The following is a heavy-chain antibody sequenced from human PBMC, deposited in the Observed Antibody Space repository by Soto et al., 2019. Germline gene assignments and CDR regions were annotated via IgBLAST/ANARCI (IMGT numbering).Heavy chain of an antibody. J-gene: IGHJ4*02. CDR2: ISGSGGST. V-gene: IGHV3-23*01. CDR1: GFTFSDYA. D-gene: IGHD6-19*01. CDR3: AKYSSGWFPTFYFDS. Sequence: QPGGSLRLSCAASGFTFSDYAMTWVRQAPGKGLEWVSAISGSGGSTYYADSVKGRFAISRDNSKNTLYLQMNSLRAEDTAAYYCAKYSSGWFPTFYFDSWGQGTLVTVS.